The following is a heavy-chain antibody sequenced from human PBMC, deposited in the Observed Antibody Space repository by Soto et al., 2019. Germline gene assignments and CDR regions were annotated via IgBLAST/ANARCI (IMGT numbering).Heavy chain of an antibody. D-gene: IGHD3-16*02. CDR1: GFSLSTSGVG. Sequence: QITLKESGPTLVKPTQTLTLTCTFSGFSLSTSGVGVGWIRQPPGKALEWLALIYWDDDKRYSPSLKSRLTITKDPSKNQVVLTMTNMDPVDTATYYCAHSRAYYDYIWGSYRRSVGFDYWGQGTLVTVSS. CDR3: AHSRAYYDYIWGSYRRSVGFDY. J-gene: IGHJ4*02. V-gene: IGHV2-5*02. CDR2: IYWDDDK.